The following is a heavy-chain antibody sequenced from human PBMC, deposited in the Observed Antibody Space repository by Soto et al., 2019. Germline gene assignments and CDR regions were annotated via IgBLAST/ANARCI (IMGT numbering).Heavy chain of an antibody. V-gene: IGHV2-5*02. CDR1: GFSLTTNGVG. CDR3: AHKEFRTSSPFDF. Sequence: QITLKESGPALVKPTQTLTLTRTFSGFSLTTNGVGVAWIRQPPGKALEWLALINWDDDRHYNPSLTSRLTITKDTSKNQVVLTMTNMDPVDTATYYCAHKEFRTSSPFDFGGPGILVTVSS. J-gene: IGHJ4*02. CDR2: INWDDDR.